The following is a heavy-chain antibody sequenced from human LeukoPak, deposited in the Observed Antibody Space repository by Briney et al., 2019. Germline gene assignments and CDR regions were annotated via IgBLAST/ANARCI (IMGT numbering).Heavy chain of an antibody. J-gene: IGHJ6*02. CDR1: GGSISSGDYY. Sequence: PSETLSLTCTVSGGSISSGDYYWSWIRQPPGKGLEWIGYIYYSGSTYYNPSLKSRVTISVDTSKNQFSLKLSSVTAADTAVYYCAGITMNYYYYGMDVWGQGTTVTVSS. V-gene: IGHV4-30-4*08. CDR2: IYYSGST. D-gene: IGHD3-22*01. CDR3: AGITMNYYYYGMDV.